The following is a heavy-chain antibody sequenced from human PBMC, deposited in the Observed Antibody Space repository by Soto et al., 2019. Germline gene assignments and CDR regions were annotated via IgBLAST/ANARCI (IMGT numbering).Heavy chain of an antibody. CDR3: AKDLIYGYNSGRPFDS. CDR2: IGSRGDGT. J-gene: IGHJ4*02. D-gene: IGHD6-19*01. V-gene: IGHV3-23*01. CDR1: GFTFSSFA. Sequence: LRLSCAASGFTFSSFAMSWVRQAPGKGLEWVSAIGSRGDGTYYADSVKGRFTISRDNSKNTLYLQMNSLRAEDTAVYYCAKDLIYGYNSGRPFDSWGQGTLVTVSS.